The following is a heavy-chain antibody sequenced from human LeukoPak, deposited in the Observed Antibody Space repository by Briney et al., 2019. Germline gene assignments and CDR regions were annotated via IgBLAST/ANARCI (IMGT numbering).Heavy chain of an antibody. CDR2: ISSSRYI. Sequence: GGSLRLSCAASGFTFSSYSMNWVRQAPGKGLEWVSSISSSRYIYYADSVKGRFTISRDNAKNSLYLQMNSLRAEDTAVYYCARDGVSVGIAGPHDYWGQGTLVTVSS. CDR1: GFTFSSYS. CDR3: ARDGVSVGIAGPHDY. D-gene: IGHD6-13*01. V-gene: IGHV3-21*01. J-gene: IGHJ4*02.